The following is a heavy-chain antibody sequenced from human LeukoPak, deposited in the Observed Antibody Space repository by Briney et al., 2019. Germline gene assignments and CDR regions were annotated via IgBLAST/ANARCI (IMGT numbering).Heavy chain of an antibody. J-gene: IGHJ6*02. CDR2: ISSSGSTI. CDR3: ARLSVDTAMPAYYYGMDV. V-gene: IGHV3-11*01. CDR1: GFTFSDYY. Sequence: EGSLRLSCAASGFTFSDYYMSWIRQAPGKGLEWVSYISSSGSTIYYADSVKGRFTISRDNAKNSLYLQMNSLRAEDTAVYHCARLSVDTAMPAYYYGMDVWGQGTTVTVSS. D-gene: IGHD5-18*01.